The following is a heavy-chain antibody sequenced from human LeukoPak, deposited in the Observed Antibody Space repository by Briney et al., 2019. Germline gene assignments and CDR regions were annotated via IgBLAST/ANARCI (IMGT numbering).Heavy chain of an antibody. D-gene: IGHD3-22*01. V-gene: IGHV4-4*07. Sequence: SETLSLTCTVSGGSISSYYWSWIRQPAGKGLDWIGRIYTSGSTNYNPSLKSRVTMSVDTSKNQFSLKLSSVTAADTAVYYCARESSGYYDSSGYYSTNFDYWGQGTLVTVSS. CDR3: ARESSGYYDSSGYYSTNFDY. CDR2: IYTSGST. J-gene: IGHJ4*02. CDR1: GGSISSYY.